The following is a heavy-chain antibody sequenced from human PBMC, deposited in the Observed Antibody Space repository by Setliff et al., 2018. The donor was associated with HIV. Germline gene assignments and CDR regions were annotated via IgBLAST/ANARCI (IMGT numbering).Heavy chain of an antibody. V-gene: IGHV4-38-2*02. J-gene: IGHJ5*02. CDR2: IFDSENN. D-gene: IGHD3-22*01. CDR1: GDSISSDFY. CDR3: ASRVYYYDSNNFLREEGFDP. Sequence: SETLSVTCTVSGDSISSDFYWGWIRQPPGKGLEWIGNIFDSENNNYNPSLKSRVTISVDTSRDQFSLQLTSVTAADTAVYYCASRVYYYDSNNFLREEGFDPWGQGTLVTVSS.